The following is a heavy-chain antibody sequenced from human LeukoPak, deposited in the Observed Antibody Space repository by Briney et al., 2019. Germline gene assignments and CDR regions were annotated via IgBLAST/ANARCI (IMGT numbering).Heavy chain of an antibody. CDR1: GGSISSLY. CDR3: ARHRAYSSSSPFDY. CDR2: IYYTGST. V-gene: IGHV4-59*08. J-gene: IGHJ4*02. D-gene: IGHD6-6*01. Sequence: KPSETLSLTCSVSGGSISSLYWSWIRQPPGKGLEWIGYIYYTGSTNYNPSLKSRVTMFVDMSKNQFSLRLSSVTAADTAVYYCARHRAYSSSSPFDYWRQGTLVTVSS.